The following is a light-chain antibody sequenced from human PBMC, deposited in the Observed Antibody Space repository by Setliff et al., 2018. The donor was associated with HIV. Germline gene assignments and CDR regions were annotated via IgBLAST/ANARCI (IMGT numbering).Light chain of an antibody. CDR1: SGDVGGYNS. V-gene: IGLV2-14*01. CDR2: EVS. Sequence: QSVLTQPASVSGSPGQSITISCTGTSGDVGGYNSVSWYQQHPGKAPKLLIYEVSNRPSGVSNRFSGSKSGNAASLTISGLQAEDEADYYCTSYTSSSTLEVFGGGTKVTVL. CDR3: TSYTSSSTLEV. J-gene: IGLJ2*01.